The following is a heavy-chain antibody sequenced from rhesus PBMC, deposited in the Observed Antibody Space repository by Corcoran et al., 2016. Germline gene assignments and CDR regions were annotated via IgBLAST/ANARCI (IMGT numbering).Heavy chain of an antibody. D-gene: IGHD6-25*01. V-gene: IGHV3-103*01. J-gene: IGHJ4*01. CDR3: ARDPSGGSWNLDY. CDR1: GLTFRRYA. Sequence: VHLVESGGGWAKPGGSLRLSCAASGLTFRRYAIHWVRQAPGKGLEWVSVISSGGRTYYADSVEGRFTISRDSSKNTVSLQMNSLRAEDTAVYYCARDPSGGSWNLDYWGQGVLVTVSS. CDR2: ISSGGRT.